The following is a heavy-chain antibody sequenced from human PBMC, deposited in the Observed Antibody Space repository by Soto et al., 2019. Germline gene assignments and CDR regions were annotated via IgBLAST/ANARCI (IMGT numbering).Heavy chain of an antibody. J-gene: IGHJ5*02. D-gene: IGHD6-6*01. Sequence: QVQLVQSGAEVKKPGASVKVSCKASGYTFTSYGISWVRQAPGQGLEWMGWISAYNGNTNYAQKLQGRVTMTTQTSTSTDYREMRSLISDDPAVYYCARSSGSASWFDPLGQGTLVTVSS. V-gene: IGHV1-18*01. CDR2: ISAYNGNT. CDR1: GYTFTSYG. CDR3: ARSSGSASWFDP.